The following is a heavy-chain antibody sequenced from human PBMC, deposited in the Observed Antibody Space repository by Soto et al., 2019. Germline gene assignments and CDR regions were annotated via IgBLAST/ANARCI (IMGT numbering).Heavy chain of an antibody. V-gene: IGHV4-59*01. Sequence: SETLSLTCTVSGGSISSYYWSWIRQPPGKGLESIGYIYYSGSTNYNPSLKSRVTISVDTSKNQFSLNLSSVTAADTAVYYCARESYDFWSGYQGHYYYMDVWGKGTTVTVSS. CDR2: IYYSGST. CDR3: ARESYDFWSGYQGHYYYMDV. J-gene: IGHJ6*03. D-gene: IGHD3-3*01. CDR1: GGSISSYY.